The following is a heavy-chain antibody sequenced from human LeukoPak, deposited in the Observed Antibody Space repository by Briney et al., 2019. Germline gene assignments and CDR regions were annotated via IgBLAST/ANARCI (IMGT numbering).Heavy chain of an antibody. J-gene: IGHJ3*01. D-gene: IGHD3/OR15-3a*01. CDR2: IKEDESEK. CDR1: GFTFTSYW. CDR3: VRDLDWGAFDV. Sequence: GGSLRLSCAASGFTFTSYWMGWVRQAPGNGPEWVANIKEDESEKNYVDSVKGRFTISRDSAKNALYLQMNSLRAEDTALYYCVRDLDWGAFDVWGQGTMVTVSS. V-gene: IGHV3-7*03.